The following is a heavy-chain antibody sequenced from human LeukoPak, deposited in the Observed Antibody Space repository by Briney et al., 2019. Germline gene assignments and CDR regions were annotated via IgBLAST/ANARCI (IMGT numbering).Heavy chain of an antibody. V-gene: IGHV3-21*01. D-gene: IGHD3-10*02. J-gene: IGHJ6*04. CDR2: ISSSSSYI. Sequence: GGSLRLSCAASGFTLGTYNMEWVRQAPGKGLEWVSSISSSSSYIHYADSVKGRFTISRDSAKNSLYLQMNSLRAEDTAVYYCAELGITMIGGVWGKGTTVTISS. CDR3: AELGITMIGGV. CDR1: GFTLGTYN.